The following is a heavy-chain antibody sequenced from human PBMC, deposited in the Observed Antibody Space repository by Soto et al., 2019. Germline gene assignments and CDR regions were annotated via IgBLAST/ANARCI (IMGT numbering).Heavy chain of an antibody. CDR2: IYYSGST. D-gene: IGHD3-9*01. V-gene: IGHV4-39*01. CDR3: ARSSGLVIIRLVRYYGMDV. Sequence: SETLSLTCTVSGGSISSSSYYWGWIRQPPGKGLEWIGSIYYSGSTYYNPSLKSRVTISVDTSKNQFSLKLSSVTAADTAVYYCARSSGLVIIRLVRYYGMDVWGQGTTVTVSS. CDR1: GGSISSSSYY. J-gene: IGHJ6*02.